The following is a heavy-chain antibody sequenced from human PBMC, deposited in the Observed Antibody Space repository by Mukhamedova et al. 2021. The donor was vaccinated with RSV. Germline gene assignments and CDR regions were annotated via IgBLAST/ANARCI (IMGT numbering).Heavy chain of an antibody. Sequence: GLEWVAVISYDGSNKYYADSVKGRFTISRDNSKNTLYLQMNSLRAEDTAAYYCARDFGITMGRGATALGYWGQGTLVTVSS. J-gene: IGHJ4*02. D-gene: IGHD3-10*01. CDR3: ARDFGITMGRGATALGY. CDR2: ISYDGSNK. V-gene: IGHV3-30*04.